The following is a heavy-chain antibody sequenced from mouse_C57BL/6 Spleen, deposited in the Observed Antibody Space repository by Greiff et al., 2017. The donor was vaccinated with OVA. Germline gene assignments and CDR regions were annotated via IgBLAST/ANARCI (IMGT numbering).Heavy chain of an antibody. V-gene: IGHV2-2*01. J-gene: IGHJ4*01. CDR2: IWSGGST. D-gene: IGHD4-1*01. CDR3: ARNGGTGPYAMDY. Sequence: VMLVESGPGLVQPSQSLSITCTVSGFSLTSYGVHWVRQSPGKGLEWLGVIWSGGSTDYNAAFISRLSISKDNSKSQVFFKMNSLQADDTAIYYCARNGGTGPYAMDYWGQGTSVTVSS. CDR1: GFSLTSYG.